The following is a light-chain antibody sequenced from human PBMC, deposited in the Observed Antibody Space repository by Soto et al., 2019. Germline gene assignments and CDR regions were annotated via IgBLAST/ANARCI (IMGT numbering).Light chain of an antibody. CDR2: DAS. CDR3: QQTYSTPWT. CDR1: QGISGW. J-gene: IGKJ1*01. V-gene: IGKV1-39*01. Sequence: RMTQSPSTLSASDGDRVTITCRASQGISGWLAWYQQKPGKAPKLLIHDASILQSGVPSRFSGSGSGTEFALTINSLQPEDIATIYCQQTYSTPWTVGPGTKVDI.